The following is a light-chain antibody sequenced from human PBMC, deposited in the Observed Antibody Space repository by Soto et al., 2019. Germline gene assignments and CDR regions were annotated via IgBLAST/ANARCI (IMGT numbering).Light chain of an antibody. V-gene: IGLV2-14*01. CDR1: SSDVGGYNY. CDR2: EVS. CDR3: SSYTSSSTPYV. Sequence: QSALTQPASVSGSPGQSITISCTGTSSDVGGYNYVSWYQQHPGKAPKLMISEVSNRPSGVSNRFSGSKSGNTASLTISGLQAEDEADYYCSSYTSSSTPYVFGTGTQLTVL. J-gene: IGLJ1*01.